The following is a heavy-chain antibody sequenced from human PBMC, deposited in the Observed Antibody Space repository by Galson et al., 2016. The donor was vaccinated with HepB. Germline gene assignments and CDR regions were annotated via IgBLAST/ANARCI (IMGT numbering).Heavy chain of an antibody. Sequence: PALVKPTQTLTLICTVSGFSLSTSGVGVGWIRQPPGKALEWLALIYWDDEQRYSPFLKSRLTITKDTSKNQVVLTMTNMDPVDTATYYCAHRQGSLEAYYNSSASNDAFDVWGQGTMATVSP. D-gene: IGHD3-22*01. CDR3: AHRQGSLEAYYNSSASNDAFDV. CDR1: GFSLSTSGVG. J-gene: IGHJ3*01. CDR2: IYWDDEQ. V-gene: IGHV2-5*02.